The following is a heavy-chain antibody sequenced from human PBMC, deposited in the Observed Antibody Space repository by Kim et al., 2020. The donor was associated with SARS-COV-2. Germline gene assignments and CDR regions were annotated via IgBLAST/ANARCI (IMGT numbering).Heavy chain of an antibody. D-gene: IGHD4-17*01. CDR2: ISGDGGST. CDR1: GFTFDDYA. V-gene: IGHV3-43*02. J-gene: IGHJ4*02. Sequence: GGSLRLSCAASGFTFDDYAMHWVRQAPGKGLVWVSLISGDGGSTYYADSVKGRFTISRDNSKNSLYLQMNSLRTEDTALYYCAKDIAYGGNSGVDYWGQGTLVTVSS. CDR3: AKDIAYGGNSGVDY.